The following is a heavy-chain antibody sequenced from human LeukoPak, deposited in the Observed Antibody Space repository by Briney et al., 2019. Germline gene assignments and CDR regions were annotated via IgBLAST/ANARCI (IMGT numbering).Heavy chain of an antibody. D-gene: IGHD3-9*01. V-gene: IGHV1-46*01. CDR1: GYTFTSYY. CDR3: ASSLRYFDWLLGY. CDR2: INPSGGST. J-gene: IGHJ4*02. Sequence: EASVKVSCKASGYTFTSYYVHWVRQAPGQGLEWMGIINPSGGSTSYAQKFQGRVTMTRDTSTSTFYMEVSSLRSDDTAVYYCASSLRYFDWLLGYWGQGTLVTVSS.